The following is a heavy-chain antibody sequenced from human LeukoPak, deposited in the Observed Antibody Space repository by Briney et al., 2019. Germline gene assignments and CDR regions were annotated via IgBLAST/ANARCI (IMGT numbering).Heavy chain of an antibody. V-gene: IGHV6-1*01. CDR1: GDSVSSNSAT. J-gene: IGHJ4*02. Sequence: SQTLSLTCAISGDSVSSNSATWNWIRQSPSRGLEWLGRTYYRFQWYSDYAPSVKSRIDIKADPSKDQFSLQLKSVTPEDTAVYYCVRGSRGHYYVTFDRWGQGTLVTVSS. CDR2: TYYRFQWYS. CDR3: VRGSRGHYYVTFDR. D-gene: IGHD1-26*01.